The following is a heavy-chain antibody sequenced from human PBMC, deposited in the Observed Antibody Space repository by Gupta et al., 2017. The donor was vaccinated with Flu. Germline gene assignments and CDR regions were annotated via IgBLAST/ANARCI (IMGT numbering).Heavy chain of an antibody. CDR3: ARAPNHGMDV. CDR2: INPNSGGT. V-gene: IGHV1-2*04. CDR1: GYTFTGYY. J-gene: IGHJ6*02. Sequence: QVQLVQSGAQAKKPGASVKVSCKASGYTFTGYYLHWVRQAPGQGLEWMGWINPNSGGTNYAQKFQGWVTMTRDTSISTAYMEMRRLRSDDTAVYYCARAPNHGMDVWGQGTTVTVYS.